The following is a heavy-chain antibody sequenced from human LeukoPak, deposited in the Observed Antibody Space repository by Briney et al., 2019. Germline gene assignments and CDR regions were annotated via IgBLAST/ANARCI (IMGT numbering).Heavy chain of an antibody. CDR1: AFTFTIYA. J-gene: IGHJ4*02. D-gene: IGHD3-9*01. V-gene: IGHV3-23*01. CDR3: ARYPFKGYYVSLAGYPLFDY. CDR2: ITGSGGTT. Sequence: PGASLRLSCAPLAFTFTIYAMSWVPEAPGKRVEWVSAITGSGGTTYSADSVKGRFTISRDNSKTTLYLQMNILRAETPAVYYCARYPFKGYYVSLAGYPLFDYWGQGTLVTVSS.